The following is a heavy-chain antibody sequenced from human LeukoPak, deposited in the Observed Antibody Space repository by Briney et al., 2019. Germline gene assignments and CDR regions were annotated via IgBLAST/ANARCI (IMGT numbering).Heavy chain of an antibody. V-gene: IGHV3-21*01. D-gene: IGHD4-17*01. CDR2: ISSGSTYM. CDR1: GFTFSSYS. Sequence: GGSLRLSCAASGFTFSSYSMNWVRQAPGKGLEWVSSISSGSTYMYYADSVKGRFTISRDNAQNSMYLQMNSLRAEDTAVYYCARELKDGDYFDYWGQGTLVTVSS. J-gene: IGHJ4*02. CDR3: ARELKDGDYFDY.